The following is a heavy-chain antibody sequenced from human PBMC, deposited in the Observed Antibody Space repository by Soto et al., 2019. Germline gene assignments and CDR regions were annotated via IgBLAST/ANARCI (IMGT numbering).Heavy chain of an antibody. J-gene: IGHJ4*02. Sequence: QVQLVQSGAEVKKSGASVKVSCKASGYTFTSHDINWVRPATGHGLEWMGWMNPNSGNTGYAQKLEGRVTMTRNTSISTAYMELSSLRSEDTAVYYCARWDYGVYARFDYLGQGTLVTVSS. V-gene: IGHV1-8*01. D-gene: IGHD4-17*01. CDR3: ARWDYGVYARFDY. CDR2: MNPNSGNT. CDR1: GYTFTSHD.